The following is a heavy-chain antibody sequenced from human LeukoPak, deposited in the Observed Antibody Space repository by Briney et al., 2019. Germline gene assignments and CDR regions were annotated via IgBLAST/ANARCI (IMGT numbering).Heavy chain of an antibody. V-gene: IGHV4-59*01. Sequence: SETLSLTCTVSGGSISTYYWSWIRQPPGKGLEWIGYIYYSGSTNYNPSLRSRVTISVDTSENQFSLKVNFVTAADTAVYYCARVSGGYDDYWGQGALVTVSS. CDR1: GGSISTYY. J-gene: IGHJ4*02. CDR3: ARVSGGYDDY. D-gene: IGHD5-12*01. CDR2: IYYSGST.